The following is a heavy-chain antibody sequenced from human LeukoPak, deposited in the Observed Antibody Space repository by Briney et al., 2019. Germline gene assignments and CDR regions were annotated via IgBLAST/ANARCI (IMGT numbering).Heavy chain of an antibody. CDR2: INHSGST. CDR1: GGSFSGYY. J-gene: IGHJ4*02. Sequence: SETLSLTCAVYGGSFSGYYWSWIRQPPGKGLEWSGEINHSGSTNYNPSLKSRVTISVDTSKNQFSLKLSSVTAAETAVYYCARRSAAARNDYWGQGTLVTVSS. V-gene: IGHV4-34*01. CDR3: ARRSAAARNDY. D-gene: IGHD2-15*01.